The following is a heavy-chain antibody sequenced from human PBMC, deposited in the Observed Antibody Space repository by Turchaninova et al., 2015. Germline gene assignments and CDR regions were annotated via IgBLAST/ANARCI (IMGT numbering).Heavy chain of an antibody. V-gene: IGHV1-3*01. D-gene: IGHD1-26*01. Sequence: QVQLVQSGAEVEKPGASVKVSCKTSGSTFPTYTIHWVRPAPGQSLDWMGWRGGGKGDTRDTLKFQGKVTNTMYTSASPSYMELNSLRFEDTSVYYCARDLGGLFDYWGQGTLVTVSS. J-gene: IGHJ4*02. CDR3: ARDLGGLFDY. CDR2: RGGGKGDT. CDR1: GSTFPTYT.